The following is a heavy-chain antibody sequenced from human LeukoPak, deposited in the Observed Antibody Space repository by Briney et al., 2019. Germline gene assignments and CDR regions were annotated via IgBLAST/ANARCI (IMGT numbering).Heavy chain of an antibody. CDR1: GYTLTELS. V-gene: IGHV1-24*01. Sequence: ASVKVSCKVSGYTLTELSMHWVRRAPGKGLEWMGGFDPEDGETIYAQKFQGRVTMTEDTSTDTAYMELSSLRSEDTAVYYCATDRSSPTVTTNFDYWGQGTLVTVSS. CDR2: FDPEDGET. D-gene: IGHD4-11*01. J-gene: IGHJ4*02. CDR3: ATDRSSPTVTTNFDY.